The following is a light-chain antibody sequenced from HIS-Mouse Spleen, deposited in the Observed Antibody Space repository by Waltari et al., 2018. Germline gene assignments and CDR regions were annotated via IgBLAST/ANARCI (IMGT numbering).Light chain of an antibody. CDR2: EGS. Sequence: QSALTQPASVSGSPGQSITISCTGTSSDVGSYNLVSWYQQHPGKDPKLMIYEGSKRPSGVSNRFSGSKSGNTASLTISGLQAEDEADYYCCSYAVSSTWVFGGGTKLTVL. CDR1: SSDVGSYNL. V-gene: IGLV2-23*01. J-gene: IGLJ3*02. CDR3: CSYAVSSTWV.